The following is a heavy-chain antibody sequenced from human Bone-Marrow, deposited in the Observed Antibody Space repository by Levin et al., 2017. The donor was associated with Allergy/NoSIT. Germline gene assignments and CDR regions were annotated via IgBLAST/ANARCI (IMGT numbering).Heavy chain of an antibody. Sequence: PGGSLRLSCAASRFTFSSYWMSWVRQAPGKGLEWVANIKEDGSEKDYVDSVKGRFTISRDNAKNSVYLQMNSLRAEDTAVYYCARDEYSESFYRYGYFDLWGRGTQVTVSS. CDR2: IKEDGSEK. CDR3: ARDEYSESFYRYGYFDL. D-gene: IGHD1-26*01. V-gene: IGHV3-7*01. CDR1: RFTFSSYW. J-gene: IGHJ2*01.